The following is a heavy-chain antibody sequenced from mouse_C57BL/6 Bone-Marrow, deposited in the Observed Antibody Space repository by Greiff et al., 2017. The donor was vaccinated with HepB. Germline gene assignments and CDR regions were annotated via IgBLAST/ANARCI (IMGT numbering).Heavy chain of an antibody. CDR1: GYTFTSYG. CDR3: ANYGSSPWYFDV. Sequence: QVQLQQSGAELARPGASVKLSCKASGYTFTSYGISWVKQRTGQGLEWIGEIYPRSGNTYYNEKFKGKATLTADKSSSTAYMELRSLTSEVSAVYFCANYGSSPWYFDVWGTGTTVTVSS. V-gene: IGHV1-81*01. D-gene: IGHD1-1*01. J-gene: IGHJ1*03. CDR2: IYPRSGNT.